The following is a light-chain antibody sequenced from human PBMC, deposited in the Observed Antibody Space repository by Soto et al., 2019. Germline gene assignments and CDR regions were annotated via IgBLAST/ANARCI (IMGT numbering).Light chain of an antibody. J-gene: IGKJ3*01. V-gene: IGKV1-5*03. CDR1: QSISTW. CDR3: RHISPPSGT. CDR2: WAS. Sequence: DIHMTQSPATLSASVGDRVTITCRASQSISTWLAWYQQKPGKSPKLLIYWASSLESGVPSRFSGSGSGTAFTLTILRLQHAAVATYYCRHISPPSGTFGPGTKVDIK.